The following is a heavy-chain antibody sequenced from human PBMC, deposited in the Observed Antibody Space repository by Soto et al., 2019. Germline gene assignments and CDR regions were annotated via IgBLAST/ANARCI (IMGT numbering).Heavy chain of an antibody. CDR2: IRYDGSNI. J-gene: IGHJ4*02. D-gene: IGHD2-8*02. Sequence: QVQLVESGGGVVQPGRSLRLSCVASGFTFSGYGMHWVRQAPGKGLEWVAIIRYDGSNIYYADSVRGRFAISRDNSKNALFLQMDSLGAEDTAVYYGAREGVGGTAFWWYFDYWGQGALVSVCS. CDR1: GFTFSGYG. V-gene: IGHV3-33*01. CDR3: AREGVGGTAFWWYFDY.